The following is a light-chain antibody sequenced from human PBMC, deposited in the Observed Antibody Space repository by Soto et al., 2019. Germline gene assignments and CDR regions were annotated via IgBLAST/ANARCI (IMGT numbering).Light chain of an antibody. J-gene: IGLJ1*01. CDR3: CSYGGSNSLYV. CDR2: EVS. CDR1: SSDVGGYNY. Sequence: QSALTQPPSASGSPGQSVTISCTGTSSDVGGYNYVSWYQQHPGKAPKLMIYEVSKRPSGVPDRFSGAKSGNTASPTVSGRQADDEDDYYCCSYGGSNSLYVFGTGTKLTVL. V-gene: IGLV2-8*01.